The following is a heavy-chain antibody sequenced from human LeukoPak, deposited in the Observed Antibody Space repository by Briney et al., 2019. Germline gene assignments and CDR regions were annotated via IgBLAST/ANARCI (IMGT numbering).Heavy chain of an antibody. J-gene: IGHJ4*02. CDR3: AIISGYFDY. V-gene: IGHV1-3*01. CDR2: INAGNGNT. Sequence: GASVKVSCKASGYTFTSYAMHWVRQAPGQRLEWMGWINAGNGNTKYSRKFQGRVTMTSDTSITTAYMELSSLKSEDTAVYYCAIISGYFDYWGQGTLVTVSS. CDR1: GYTFTSYA.